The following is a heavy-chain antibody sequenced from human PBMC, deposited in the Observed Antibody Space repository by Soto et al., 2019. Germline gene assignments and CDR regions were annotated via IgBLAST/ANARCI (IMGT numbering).Heavy chain of an antibody. CDR3: ARQRRDAGDGCFLCPMDV. Sequence: GESLKISCQSSGSPFSTYWVAWVRQTPGKALEWMGLIYPDDSDTRYNPSFRGQVTISAEKSTSTVFLRWRSLKASDTATYYCARQRRDAGDGCFLCPMDVWGQGTTVTVSS. CDR1: GSPFSTYW. CDR2: IYPDDSDT. D-gene: IGHD4-17*01. J-gene: IGHJ6*02. V-gene: IGHV5-51*01.